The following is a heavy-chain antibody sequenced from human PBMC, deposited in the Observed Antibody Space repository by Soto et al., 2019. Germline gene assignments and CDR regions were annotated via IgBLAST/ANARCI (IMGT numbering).Heavy chain of an antibody. V-gene: IGHV4-30-2*01. CDR2: IYHSGST. D-gene: IGHD5-18*01. J-gene: IGHJ5*02. Sequence: PSETLSLTCAVSGGSISGGGYSWSWIRQPPGKGLEWIGYIYHSGSTYYNPSLRSRVTISVDRSRNQFSLKLSAVTAADTAVYFCARLAMVTSWFDPWGQGTLVTVSS. CDR1: GGSISGGGYS. CDR3: ARLAMVTSWFDP.